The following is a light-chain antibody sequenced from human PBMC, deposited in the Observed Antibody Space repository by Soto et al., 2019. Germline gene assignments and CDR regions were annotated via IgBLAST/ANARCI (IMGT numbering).Light chain of an antibody. Sequence: QSVLTQPPSASGTPGQRVTISCSGSSSNIGAGYDVHWYQQLPGTAPKLLIYGNSNRPSGVPIRFSGSKSDNTASLTISGLQPEDEADYHCSSYTTSNTRQTVFGTGTKVTVL. CDR1: SSNIGAGYD. V-gene: IGLV1-40*01. J-gene: IGLJ1*01. CDR2: GNS. CDR3: SSYTTSNTRQTV.